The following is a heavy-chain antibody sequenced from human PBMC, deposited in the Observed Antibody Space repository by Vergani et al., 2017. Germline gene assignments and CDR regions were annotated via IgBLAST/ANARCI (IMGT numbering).Heavy chain of an antibody. D-gene: IGHD3-22*01. J-gene: IGHJ4*02. V-gene: IGHV4-59*01. CDR2: IYYSGST. Sequence: QVQLQESGPGLVKASQTLSLTCTVSGGSISSYYWSWIRQPPGKGLEWIGYIYYSGSTNYNPSLKSRVTISVDTSKNQFSLKLSSVTAADTAVYYCARDGHYYDSSGPFDYWGQGTLVTVSS. CDR3: ARDGHYYDSSGPFDY. CDR1: GGSISSYY.